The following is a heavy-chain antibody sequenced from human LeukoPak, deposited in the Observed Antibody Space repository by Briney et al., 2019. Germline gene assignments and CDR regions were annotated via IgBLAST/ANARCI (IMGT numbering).Heavy chain of an antibody. V-gene: IGHV4-34*01. CDR2: INHSEST. CDR3: ALYEPDYYYMDV. D-gene: IGHD2-2*02. J-gene: IGHJ6*03. CDR1: GGSFSGYY. Sequence: PSETLSLTCAVYGGSFSGYYWSWIRQPPGKGLEWIGEINHSESTNYNPSPKSPVTISVDTSKTQFSLNLSSVTAADTAVYYCALYEPDYYYMDVWGKGTTVTVSS.